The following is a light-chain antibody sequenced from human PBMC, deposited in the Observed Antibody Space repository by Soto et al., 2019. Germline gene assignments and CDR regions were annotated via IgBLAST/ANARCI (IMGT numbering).Light chain of an antibody. CDR1: QSVSSSY. Sequence: EDVFTESLSALSLYPGERATLSCRASQSVSSSYLAWYQQKPGQAPRLLIYGASSRATGIPDRFSGSGSGTDFTLTVSRLEPEDFAVYYCQQYGSPGTFGQRAKVAI. V-gene: IGKV3-20*01. CDR3: QQYGSPGT. CDR2: GAS. J-gene: IGKJ1*01.